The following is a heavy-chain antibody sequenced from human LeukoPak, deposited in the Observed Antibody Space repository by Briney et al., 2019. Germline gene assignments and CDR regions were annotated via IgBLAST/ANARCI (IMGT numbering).Heavy chain of an antibody. Sequence: GGSLRLSCAGSGFTFRSYAMSWVRQSPVKGLEWVSAISDSGDGTYYADSVKARFTISRDNSKNTVYLEMSSLRAEDAAVYYCVREVSAWPKNWFDPWGQGTLVTVSS. V-gene: IGHV3-23*01. D-gene: IGHD3-3*01. CDR3: VREVSAWPKNWFDP. CDR2: ISDSGDGT. CDR1: GFTFRSYA. J-gene: IGHJ5*02.